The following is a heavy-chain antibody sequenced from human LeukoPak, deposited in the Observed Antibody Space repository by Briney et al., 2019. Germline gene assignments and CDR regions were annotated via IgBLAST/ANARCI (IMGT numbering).Heavy chain of an antibody. J-gene: IGHJ4*02. CDR1: GFTFSSYW. D-gene: IGHD3-10*01. V-gene: IGHV3-74*01. Sequence: GGSLRLSCAASGFTFSSYWMHWVRQAPGKGLVWVSRINSDGSSTSYADSVKGRFTISRDNAKNTLYLQMNGLRAEDTAVYYCARDFSLMVREYYFDYWGQGTLVTVSS. CDR3: ARDFSLMVREYYFDY. CDR2: INSDGSST.